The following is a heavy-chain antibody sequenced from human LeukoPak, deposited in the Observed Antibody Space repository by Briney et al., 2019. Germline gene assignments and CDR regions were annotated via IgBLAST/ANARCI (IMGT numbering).Heavy chain of an antibody. V-gene: IGHV1-18*04. CDR3: ARDFDSSGYSHFNWFDP. D-gene: IGHD3-22*01. CDR1: GYTFTSYY. CDR2: ISAYNGNT. J-gene: IGHJ5*02. Sequence: GASVKVSCKASGYTFTSYYMHWVRQAPGQGLEWMGWISAYNGNTNYAQKLQGRVTMTTDTSTSTAYMELRSLRSDDTAVYYCARDFDSSGYSHFNWFDPWAREPWSPSPQ.